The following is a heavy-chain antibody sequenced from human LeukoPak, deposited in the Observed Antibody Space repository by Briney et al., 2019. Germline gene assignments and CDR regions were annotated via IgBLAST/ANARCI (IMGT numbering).Heavy chain of an antibody. D-gene: IGHD3-10*01. V-gene: IGHV1-18*01. CDR1: GYTFTSYD. CDR3: AGDLYGSGSYFTYYYGMDV. Sequence: ASVKVSCKASGYTFTSYDINWVRQAPGQGLEWMGWISAYNGNTNYAQKLQGRVTMTTDTSTSTAYMELRSLRSDDAAVYYCAGDLYGSGSYFTYYYGMDVWGQGTTVTVSS. CDR2: ISAYNGNT. J-gene: IGHJ6*02.